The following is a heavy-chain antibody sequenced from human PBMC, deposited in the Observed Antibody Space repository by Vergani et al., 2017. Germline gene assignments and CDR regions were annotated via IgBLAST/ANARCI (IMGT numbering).Heavy chain of an antibody. CDR1: GYSFTSYW. J-gene: IGHJ6*03. D-gene: IGHD2-2*01. V-gene: IGHV5-51*01. Sequence: EVQLVQSGAEVKKPGESLKISCKGSGYSFTSYWIGWVRQMPGKGLEWMGIIYPGDSDTRYSPSFQGQVTISADKSISTAYLQWSSLKASDTAMYYCARQGRVPAAINYYYYMDVWGKGTTVTVSS. CDR3: ARQGRVPAAINYYYYMDV. CDR2: IYPGDSDT.